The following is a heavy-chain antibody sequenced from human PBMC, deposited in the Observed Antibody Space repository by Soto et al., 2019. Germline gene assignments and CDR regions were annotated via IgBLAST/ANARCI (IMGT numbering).Heavy chain of an antibody. V-gene: IGHV5-51*01. Sequence: ESLKISCKGSGYSFTSYWIGWVRQMPGKGLEWMGIIYPGDSDTRYSPSFQGQVTISADKSISTAYLQWSSLKASDTAMYYCAAGYCSGGSCYRFGFQIWGQGTMVTVSS. J-gene: IGHJ3*02. CDR3: AAGYCSGGSCYRFGFQI. D-gene: IGHD2-15*01. CDR1: GYSFTSYW. CDR2: IYPGDSDT.